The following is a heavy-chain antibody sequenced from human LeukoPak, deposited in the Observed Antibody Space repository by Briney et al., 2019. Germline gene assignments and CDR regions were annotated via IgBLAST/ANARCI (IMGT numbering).Heavy chain of an antibody. V-gene: IGHV5-51*01. CDR1: GYSFTSYW. D-gene: IGHD6-6*01. Sequence: GESLKTSCKGSGYSFTSYWIGWVRQMPGKGLEWMGIIYPGDSDTRYSPSFQGQVTISADKSISTAYLQWSSLKASDTAMSYCARPLWKEHSSSSGFDYWGQGTLVTVSS. CDR3: ARPLWKEHSSSSGFDY. CDR2: IYPGDSDT. J-gene: IGHJ4*02.